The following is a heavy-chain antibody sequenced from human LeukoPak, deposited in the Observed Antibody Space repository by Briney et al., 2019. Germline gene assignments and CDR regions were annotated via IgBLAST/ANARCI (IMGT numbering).Heavy chain of an antibody. V-gene: IGHV1-18*01. Sequence: ASVKVSCKAAGYTFTSYGISWVRQAPGQGREWLGWISAYNSNTNYAQKLQGRATMTTDATTSTADMELRSLRSDDTAVYYCARVSSGQWLVLGFDPWGQGTLVTVSS. J-gene: IGHJ5*02. CDR2: ISAYNSNT. D-gene: IGHD6-19*01. CDR3: ARVSSGQWLVLGFDP. CDR1: GYTFTSYG.